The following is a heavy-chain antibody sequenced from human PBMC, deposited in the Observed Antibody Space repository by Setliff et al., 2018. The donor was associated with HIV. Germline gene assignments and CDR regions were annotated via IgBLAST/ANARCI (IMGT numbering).Heavy chain of an antibody. CDR2: ISGSGATT. Sequence: GGSLRLSCAGSGLSFRSYAMSWVRQAPGKGLEWISGISGSGATTNYADSVKGRFTISRDNSKNTVFLQMNSLRVGDTAIYYCARDSGTVVGATGPGYWGQGTLVTVSS. CDR3: ARDSGTVVGATGPGY. D-gene: IGHD1-26*01. CDR1: GLSFRSYA. J-gene: IGHJ4*02. V-gene: IGHV3-23*01.